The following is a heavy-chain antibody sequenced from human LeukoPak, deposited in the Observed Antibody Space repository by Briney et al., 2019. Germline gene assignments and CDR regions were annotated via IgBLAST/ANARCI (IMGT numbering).Heavy chain of an antibody. J-gene: IGHJ4*02. CDR3: ARGRVGFDY. CDR2: MRPSSGNT. D-gene: IGHD3-10*01. V-gene: IGHV1-8*01. Sequence: GASVKVSCKASGYTFTNNDINWVRQATGQGLEWMGWMRPSSGNTEFAQKFQGRVTMTRDTSISTAYMELTSQTSDDTSLYYGARGRVGFDYWGQGTMVTVSS. CDR1: GYTFTNND.